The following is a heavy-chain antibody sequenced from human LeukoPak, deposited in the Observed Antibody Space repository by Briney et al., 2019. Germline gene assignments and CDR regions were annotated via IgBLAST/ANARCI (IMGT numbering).Heavy chain of an antibody. D-gene: IGHD4-17*01. J-gene: IGHJ6*03. CDR3: AKGMTTGPRSVYHYMDV. CDR1: GFTFRGYG. Sequence: PGGSLRLSRVASGFTFRGYGMHWVRQAPGKGLEWLSLLWYDGSNEYYADSVKGRFTISRDNSKNTLYLQMNSLRAEDTAVYYCAKGMTTGPRSVYHYMDVWGKGTTVTVSS. V-gene: IGHV3-33*06. CDR2: LWYDGSNE.